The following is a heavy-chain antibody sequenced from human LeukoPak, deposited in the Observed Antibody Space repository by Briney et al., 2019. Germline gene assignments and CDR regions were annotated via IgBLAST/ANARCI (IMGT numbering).Heavy chain of an antibody. Sequence: GGSLRLSCAASGFTFRSFAMHWVRQAPGKGLDWVAIISSDESSKYYADSVKGRFTTSRDNPKNTLYLQMNSLRVEDTAVYYCAREVGMTDYWGQGTLVTVSS. V-gene: IGHV3-30-3*01. J-gene: IGHJ4*02. CDR1: GFTFRSFA. CDR2: ISSDESSK. CDR3: AREVGMTDY.